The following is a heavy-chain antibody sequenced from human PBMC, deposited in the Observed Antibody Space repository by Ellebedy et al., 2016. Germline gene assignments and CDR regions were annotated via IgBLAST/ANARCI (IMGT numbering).Heavy chain of an antibody. D-gene: IGHD3-9*01. CDR2: MNPNSGNT. J-gene: IGHJ6*02. V-gene: IGHV1-8*01. CDR3: ARGRLGRGFDWLSYYYYGMDV. Sequence: ASVKVSXXASGYTFTSYDINWVRQATGQGLEWMGWMNPNSGNTGYAQKFQGRVTMTRNTSISTAYMELSSLRSEDTAVYYCARGRLGRGFDWLSYYYYGMDVWGQGTTVTVSS. CDR1: GYTFTSYD.